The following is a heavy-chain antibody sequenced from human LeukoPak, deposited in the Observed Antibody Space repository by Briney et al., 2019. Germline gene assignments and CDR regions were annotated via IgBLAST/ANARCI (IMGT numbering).Heavy chain of an antibody. V-gene: IGHV1-18*01. D-gene: IGHD2-15*01. CDR3: ARTYGTTWYLSPPPTGD. J-gene: IGHJ4*02. Sequence: GASVKVSCKASGYTFTSFGISWARQAPGQGLEWMGWISAHNGNTNYAQKLQGRVTMTTDTSTSTAYMELGSLRSDDTAVYYCARTYGTTWYLSPPPTGDWGQGTLVTVSS. CDR1: GYTFTSFG. CDR2: ISAHNGNT.